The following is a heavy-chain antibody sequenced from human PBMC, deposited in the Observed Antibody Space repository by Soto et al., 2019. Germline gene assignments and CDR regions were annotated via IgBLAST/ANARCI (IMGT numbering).Heavy chain of an antibody. Sequence: QVQLVESGGGVVQPGRSLRLSCAASGFTFSNYGMHWVRQAPGKGLEWVAVISYHGSDKYYADSVKGRFTISRDNSKNTLYLQMDSLRAEGTAVYYCAKDHLTTTVTTVGYWGQGTLVTVSP. V-gene: IGHV3-30*18. J-gene: IGHJ4*02. CDR3: AKDHLTTTVTTVGY. CDR2: ISYHGSDK. D-gene: IGHD4-17*01. CDR1: GFTFSNYG.